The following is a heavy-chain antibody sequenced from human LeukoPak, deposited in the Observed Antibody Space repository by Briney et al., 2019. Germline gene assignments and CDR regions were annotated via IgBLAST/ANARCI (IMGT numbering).Heavy chain of an antibody. CDR1: GFTFDDYG. J-gene: IGHJ6*03. D-gene: IGHD2-2*01. CDR2: INWNGGST. V-gene: IGHV3-20*04. CDR3: ARGQGYESYYYMDV. Sequence: PGGSLRLSCAASGFTFDDYGMSWVRQAPGKGLEWVSGINWNGGSTGYADSVKGRFTISRDNSNNTVYLQMNNLRPEDTAVFYCARGQGYESYYYMDVWGKGTTVSVSS.